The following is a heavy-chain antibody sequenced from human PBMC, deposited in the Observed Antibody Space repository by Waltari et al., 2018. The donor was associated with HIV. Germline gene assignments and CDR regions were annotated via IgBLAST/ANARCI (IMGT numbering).Heavy chain of an antibody. CDR1: GFTFSSYW. V-gene: IGHV3-74*01. CDR3: ARIYSSGWYEYFDY. D-gene: IGHD6-19*01. CDR2: ISSDVSST. J-gene: IGHJ4*02. Sequence: EVQLVESGGGLVQPGGSLRLSCAASGFTFSSYWMHWVRQAPGKGLVWVARISSDVSSTSYADSVKGRFTISRDNAKNTLYLQMNSLRAEDTAVYYCARIYSSGWYEYFDYWGQGTLVTVSS.